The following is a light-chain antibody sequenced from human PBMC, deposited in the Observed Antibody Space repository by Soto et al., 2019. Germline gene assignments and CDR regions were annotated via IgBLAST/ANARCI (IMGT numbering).Light chain of an antibody. CDR2: AAS. Sequence: EIVMTQSPATLSVSPGERATLSCRASQSVSSNLAWYQQKPGQAPRLLIYAASTRATGIPVRFSGSGSGTEFTLTISSLQSEDFAVYYCQQYNNWPPWTFGQGTKVDIK. V-gene: IGKV3-15*01. CDR1: QSVSSN. CDR3: QQYNNWPPWT. J-gene: IGKJ1*01.